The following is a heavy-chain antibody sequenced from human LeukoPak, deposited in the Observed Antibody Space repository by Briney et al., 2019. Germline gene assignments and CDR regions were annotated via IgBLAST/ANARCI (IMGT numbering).Heavy chain of an antibody. CDR1: GGSISSGSYY. V-gene: IGHV4-61*02. J-gene: IGHJ5*02. D-gene: IGHD3-3*01. CDR3: ARDGGPNYDCGSGDYNWFDG. Sequence: SQTLSLTCTVSGGSISSGSYYWSWIRQPPGKGLEWIGRIYTTGSTNYNPSLKSRVTISVDTSKNQFSLKLSSVTAGDTAVYYYARDGGPNYDCGSGDYNWFDGWGQGTLVTVSS. CDR2: IYTTGST.